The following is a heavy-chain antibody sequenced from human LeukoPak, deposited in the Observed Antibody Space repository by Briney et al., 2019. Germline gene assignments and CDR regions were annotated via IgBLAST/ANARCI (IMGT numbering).Heavy chain of an antibody. CDR2: INPNSGGT. CDR1: GYTFTGYY. Sequence: GASVKVSCKASGYTFTGYYMHWVRQAPGQGLEWMGWINPNSGGTNYAQKFQGRVTMTRDTSISTAYMELSRLRSDDTAVYYCARVKQYQLLALDPWGQGTLVTVSS. J-gene: IGHJ5*02. D-gene: IGHD2-2*01. CDR3: ARVKQYQLLALDP. V-gene: IGHV1-2*02.